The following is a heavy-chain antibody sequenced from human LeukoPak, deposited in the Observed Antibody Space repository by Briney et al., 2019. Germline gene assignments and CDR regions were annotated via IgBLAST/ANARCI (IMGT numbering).Heavy chain of an antibody. J-gene: IGHJ4*02. CDR3: ARTDNNWGIDY. CDR1: GFTVSSNS. CDR2: IYSDNT. Sequence: GGSLRLSCTVSGFTVSSNSMSWVRQAPGKGLEWVSFIYSDNTHYSDSVKGRFTISRDNSKNTLYLQMNSLRAEDTAVYYCARTDNNWGIDYWGQGTLVTVSS. D-gene: IGHD7-27*01. V-gene: IGHV3-53*01.